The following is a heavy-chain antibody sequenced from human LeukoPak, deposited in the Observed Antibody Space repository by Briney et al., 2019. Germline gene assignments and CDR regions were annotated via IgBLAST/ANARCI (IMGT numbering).Heavy chain of an antibody. CDR3: ARDLPVYSNVDY. Sequence: GGSLRLSCAASGFTSSDFWMNWVRQAPGKGLVWVSRIKSDGSSTSYADSVKGRFTISRDNSKNTLYLQMNSLRDEDTAVYYCARDLPVYSNVDYWGQGTLVTVSS. D-gene: IGHD4-11*01. CDR2: IKSDGSST. CDR1: GFTSSDFW. J-gene: IGHJ4*02. V-gene: IGHV3-74*01.